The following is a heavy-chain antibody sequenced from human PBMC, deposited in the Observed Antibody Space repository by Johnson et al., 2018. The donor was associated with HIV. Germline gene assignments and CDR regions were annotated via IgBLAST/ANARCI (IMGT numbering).Heavy chain of an antibody. CDR2: IGTAGDT. Sequence: EVQLVESGGGLVQPGGSLRLSCAASGFTFSSYDMHWVRQATGKGLEWVSAIGTAGDTYYPGSVKGRFTISRDNSKNTLYLQMNSLRAEDTAVYYCASPLEAAAGPMDAFDIWGQGTMVAVSS. D-gene: IGHD6-13*01. J-gene: IGHJ3*02. CDR1: GFTFSSYD. V-gene: IGHV3-13*01. CDR3: ASPLEAAAGPMDAFDI.